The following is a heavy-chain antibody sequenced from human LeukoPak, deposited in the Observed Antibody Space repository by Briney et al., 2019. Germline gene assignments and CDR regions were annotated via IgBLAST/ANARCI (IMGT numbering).Heavy chain of an antibody. CDR2: ISSYNGDT. D-gene: IGHD6-19*01. V-gene: IGHV1-18*01. Sequence: ASVKVSCKASGFTFNHFGISWVRQAPGQGLEWMGWISSYNGDTKYTQKFQGRVTMTTDSSTSTAYMELRSLRSDDTAVYYCARDPSNTSGWTIYFDYWGQGTLVTVSS. J-gene: IGHJ4*02. CDR3: ARDPSNTSGWTIYFDY. CDR1: GFTFNHFG.